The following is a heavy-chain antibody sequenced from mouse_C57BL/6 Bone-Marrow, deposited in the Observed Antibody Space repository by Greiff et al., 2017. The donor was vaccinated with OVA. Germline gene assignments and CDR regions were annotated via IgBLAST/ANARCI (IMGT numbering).Heavy chain of an antibody. J-gene: IGHJ2*01. CDR3: ARWDRLDY. CDR1: GYTFTGYW. Sequence: QVQLQQSGAELLKPGASVKLSCKATGYTFTGYWIEWVKQRPGHGLEWIGEILPGSGSTNYTEKFKGKATFTADTSSNTAYVQLSSLTTEDSAIYYCARWDRLDYWGQGTTLTVSS. D-gene: IGHD4-1*01. V-gene: IGHV1-9*01. CDR2: ILPGSGST.